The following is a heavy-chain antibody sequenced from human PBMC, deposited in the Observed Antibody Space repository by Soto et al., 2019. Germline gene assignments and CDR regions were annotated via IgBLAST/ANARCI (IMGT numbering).Heavy chain of an antibody. CDR2: IYYSGST. V-gene: IGHV4-39*01. Sequence: SETLSLTCTVSGGSISSSSYYWGWIRQPPGKGLEWIGSIYYSGSTYYNPSLKSRVTISVDTSKNQFSLKLSSVTAADTAVYYCARQVYGDYAYDYWGQGTLVTVSS. J-gene: IGHJ4*02. D-gene: IGHD4-17*01. CDR3: ARQVYGDYAYDY. CDR1: GGSISSSSYY.